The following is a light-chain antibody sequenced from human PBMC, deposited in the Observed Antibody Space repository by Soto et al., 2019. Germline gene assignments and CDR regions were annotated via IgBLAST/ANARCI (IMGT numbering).Light chain of an antibody. J-gene: IGLJ1*01. CDR3: GSWDSSLSAYV. V-gene: IGLV1-51*01. Sequence: QSVLTQPPSVSAAPGQKLTISCSGSSSNIGGNSVSWYQQLPGTAPKLLIYDDNKRPSGIPDRFSGSKSGTSATLGITGFQTGDEADYYCGSWDSSLSAYVFGNGTKVTGL. CDR1: SSNIGGNS. CDR2: DDN.